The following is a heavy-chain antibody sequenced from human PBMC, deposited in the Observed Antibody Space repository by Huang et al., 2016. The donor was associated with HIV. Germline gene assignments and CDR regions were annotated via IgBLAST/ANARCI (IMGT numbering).Heavy chain of an antibody. D-gene: IGHD1-26*01. Sequence: QVQLVESGGGVVQPGRSLRLSCAAFGFTFNKFDMQWGRQAPGKGREWVAIISYDGSSKYHADSVKGRFTISRDNSKNTVYLQINSLRVEDTAVYYCAKDGRGSGTYYDYFEYWGQGTLVTVSS. CDR2: ISYDGSSK. V-gene: IGHV3-30*18. CDR1: GFTFNKFD. J-gene: IGHJ4*02. CDR3: AKDGRGSGTYYDYFEY.